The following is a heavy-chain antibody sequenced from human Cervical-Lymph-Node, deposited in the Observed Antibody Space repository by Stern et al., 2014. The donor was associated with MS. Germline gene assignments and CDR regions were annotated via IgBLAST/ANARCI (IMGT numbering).Heavy chain of an antibody. D-gene: IGHD4-17*01. Sequence: EVQLVQSGAEVKKPGESLKISCKGSGYSFTSYWIGWVRQMPGKGLEGMGIIYPGDSDTRYSPSFQGQVTISADKSISTAYLQWSSLKASDTAMYYCARRDDYGDYGWYFDLWGRGTLVTVSS. CDR3: ARRDDYGDYGWYFDL. CDR1: GYSFTSYW. V-gene: IGHV5-51*01. CDR2: IYPGDSDT. J-gene: IGHJ2*01.